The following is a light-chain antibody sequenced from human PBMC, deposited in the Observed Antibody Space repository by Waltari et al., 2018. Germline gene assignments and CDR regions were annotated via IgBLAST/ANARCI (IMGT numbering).Light chain of an antibody. J-gene: IGLJ1*01. CDR2: EVS. CDR1: SSDVGGYNY. Sequence: QSALTQPPSASGSPGQSVTMSCTGTSSDVGGYNYVSWYQLHPGTVPKLKIYEVSERPAGVPHLFSVSKSGNPASLTVSGLQAEDEADYYCSSYAGSNSHVFGTGTRVTVL. V-gene: IGLV2-8*01. CDR3: SSYAGSNSHV.